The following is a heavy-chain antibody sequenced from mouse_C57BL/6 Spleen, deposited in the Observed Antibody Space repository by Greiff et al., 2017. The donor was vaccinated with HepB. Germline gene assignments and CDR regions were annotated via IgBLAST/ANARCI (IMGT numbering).Heavy chain of an antibody. CDR2: IYPRSGNT. D-gene: IGHD1-1*01. Sequence: QVQLKESGAELARPGASVKLSCKASGYTFTSYGISWVKQRTGQGLEWIGEIYPRSGNTYYNEKFKGKATLTADKSSSTAYMELRSLTSEDSAVYFCARSPTVVATGDYFDYWGQGTTLTVSS. V-gene: IGHV1-81*01. CDR1: GYTFTSYG. J-gene: IGHJ2*01. CDR3: ARSPTVVATGDYFDY.